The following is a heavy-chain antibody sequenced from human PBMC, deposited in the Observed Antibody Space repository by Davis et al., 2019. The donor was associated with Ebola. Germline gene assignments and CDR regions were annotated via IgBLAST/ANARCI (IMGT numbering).Heavy chain of an antibody. D-gene: IGHD1-26*01. V-gene: IGHV5-51*01. CDR3: ARHSGSYYERAFDI. CDR2: IYPVDSDT. J-gene: IGHJ3*02. CDR1: GYNFTNYW. Sequence: RESLKISCKGSGYNFTNYWIAWVRQMPGKGLEWMGIIYPVDSDTRYSPSFQGQVTISADKSISTAYLQWSSLKASDTAMYYCARHSGSYYERAFDIWGQGTMVTVSS.